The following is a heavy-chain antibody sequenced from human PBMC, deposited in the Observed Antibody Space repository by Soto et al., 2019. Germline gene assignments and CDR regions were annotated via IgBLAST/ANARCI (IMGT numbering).Heavy chain of an antibody. CDR1: GFTFQGSG. V-gene: IGHV3-30*18. D-gene: IGHD6-13*01. CDR2: ISSDGSSK. CDR3: AKNRIPAGGTAYYYGMDA. Sequence: PGGSLRLSCTASGFTFQGSGMHWVRQSPGKGLEWVALISSDGSSKDYADSVKGRFTISRDNSKNTLYLQMSSLRGEDTAVYFCAKNRIPAGGTAYYYGMDAWGQGTTVTVSS. J-gene: IGHJ6*02.